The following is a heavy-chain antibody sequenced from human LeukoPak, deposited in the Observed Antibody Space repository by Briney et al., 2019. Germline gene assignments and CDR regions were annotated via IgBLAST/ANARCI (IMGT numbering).Heavy chain of an antibody. D-gene: IGHD2-8*02. J-gene: IGHJ4*02. Sequence: GGSLRLSCAASGFSFSSYSMNWVRQAPGKGLEWVSSISSSSSYIYYADSVKGRFTISRDNTKNSLYLQMNSLRAEDTAVYYCARDSPYGTAGYWGQGTLVTVSS. CDR1: GFSFSSYS. V-gene: IGHV3-21*01. CDR2: ISSSSSYI. CDR3: ARDSPYGTAGY.